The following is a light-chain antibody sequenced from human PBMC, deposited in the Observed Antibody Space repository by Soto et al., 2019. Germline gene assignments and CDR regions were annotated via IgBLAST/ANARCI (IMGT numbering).Light chain of an antibody. CDR2: DAS. Sequence: DIQMTQSPSTLSASMGDRVTITCRASESIRTWLAWYQHKPGKAPKFLIYDASSLESGVPSRFSGSGSGTEFTLTISSLQPDDFAIYYCQQYKNYNPTFGQGTKVDIK. CDR3: QQYKNYNPT. J-gene: IGKJ1*01. V-gene: IGKV1-5*01. CDR1: ESIRTW.